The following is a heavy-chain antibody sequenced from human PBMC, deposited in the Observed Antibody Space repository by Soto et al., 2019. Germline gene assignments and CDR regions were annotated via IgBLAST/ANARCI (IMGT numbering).Heavy chain of an antibody. D-gene: IGHD3-3*01. CDR1: GYSFTIYW. Sequence: GESLKISCKGSGYSFTIYWISWVRQMPGKGLEWMGRIDPSDSYTNYSPSFQGHVTISADKSISTAYLQWSSLKASGTAMYYCARHRRFLEDGMDVWGQGTTVTVSS. CDR2: IDPSDSYT. V-gene: IGHV5-10-1*01. CDR3: ARHRRFLEDGMDV. J-gene: IGHJ6*02.